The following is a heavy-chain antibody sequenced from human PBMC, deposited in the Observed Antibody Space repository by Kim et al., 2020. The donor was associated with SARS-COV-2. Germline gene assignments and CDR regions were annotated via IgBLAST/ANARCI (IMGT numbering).Heavy chain of an antibody. CDR1: GYSFTSYW. D-gene: IGHD3-9*01. J-gene: IGHJ3*02. CDR2: IDPSDSYT. Sequence: GESLKISCKGSGYSFTSYWISWVRQMPGKGLEWMGRIDPSDSYTNYSPSFQGHVTISADKSISTAYLQWSSLKASDTAMYYCARHSYYYILTGYYTDGAFDIWGQGTMVTVSS. CDR3: ARHSYYYILTGYYTDGAFDI. V-gene: IGHV5-10-1*01.